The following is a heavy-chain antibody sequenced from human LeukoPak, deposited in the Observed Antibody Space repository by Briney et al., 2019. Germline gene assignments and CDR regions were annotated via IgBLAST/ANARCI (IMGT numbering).Heavy chain of an antibody. J-gene: IGHJ6*03. Sequence: GASVKVSCKASGYTFTGYYMHWVRQAPGQGLEWMGWISAYNGNTNYAQKLQGRVTMTTDTSTSTAYMELRSLRSEDTAVYYCARNNWNDDYYYYMTSGAKGPRSPSP. CDR2: ISAYNGNT. CDR3: ARNNWNDDYYYYMTS. D-gene: IGHD1-20*01. V-gene: IGHV1-18*04. CDR1: GYTFTGYY.